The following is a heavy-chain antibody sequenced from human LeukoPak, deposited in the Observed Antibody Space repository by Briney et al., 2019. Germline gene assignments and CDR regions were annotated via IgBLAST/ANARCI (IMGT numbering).Heavy chain of an antibody. V-gene: IGHV3-21*01. D-gene: IGHD6-19*01. CDR1: GFTFSSYI. CDR2: ISSSSYI. CDR3: ARAGAVANYGMDV. J-gene: IGHJ6*04. Sequence: GGSLRLSCAASGFTFSSYIMNWVRQAPGNGLEWVSSISSSSYIYYADSVKGRFTISRDNAKNSLYLQMNSLRAEDTAVYYCARAGAVANYGMDVWGKGTTVTVSS.